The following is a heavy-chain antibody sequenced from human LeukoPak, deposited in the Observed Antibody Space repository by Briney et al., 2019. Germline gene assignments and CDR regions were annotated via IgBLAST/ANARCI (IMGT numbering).Heavy chain of an antibody. V-gene: IGHV4-39*07. J-gene: IGHJ4*02. Sequence: SETLSLTCTVSGGSISSSSYYWGWIRQPPGKGLEWIGSIYYSGSTYYNPSLKSRVTISVDTSKNQFSLKLSSVTAADTAVYYCARDRRRDPPNSVGSDYWGQGTLVTVSS. D-gene: IGHD5/OR15-5a*01. CDR1: GGSISSSSYY. CDR3: ARDRRRDPPNSVGSDY. CDR2: IYYSGST.